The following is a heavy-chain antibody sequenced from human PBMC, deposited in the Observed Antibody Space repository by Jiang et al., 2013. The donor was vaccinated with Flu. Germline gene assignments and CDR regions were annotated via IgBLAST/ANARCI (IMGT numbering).Heavy chain of an antibody. CDR2: MYYSGDT. D-gene: IGHD6-13*01. V-gene: IGHV4-39*01. CDR1: GDSISRSGYF. CDR3: ARGYTSSWDDVF. J-gene: IGHJ4*02. Sequence: PSETLSLTCAVSGDSISRSGYFWAWIRQPPGKGLEWIGSMYYSGDTYYSPSLKSRVIISADTARNQFSLNLNSATAADTAVYYCARGYTSSWDDVFWGQGTLVTVSS.